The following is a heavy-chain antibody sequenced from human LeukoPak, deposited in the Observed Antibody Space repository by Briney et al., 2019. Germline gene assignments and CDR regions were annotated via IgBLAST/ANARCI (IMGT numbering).Heavy chain of an antibody. D-gene: IGHD1-26*01. Sequence: SETLSLTCTVSDDPINSGVYYWNWIRQPAGKGLEWLGHIYTSGTTTNSNPSLKSRVAISLDTSKNHFSLNLSSVTAADTAVYYCARAKKRSGRSRNFYLDVWGKGTTVTVSS. J-gene: IGHJ6*03. CDR1: DDPINSGVYY. CDR3: ARAKKRSGRSRNFYLDV. CDR2: IYTSGTTT. V-gene: IGHV4-61*09.